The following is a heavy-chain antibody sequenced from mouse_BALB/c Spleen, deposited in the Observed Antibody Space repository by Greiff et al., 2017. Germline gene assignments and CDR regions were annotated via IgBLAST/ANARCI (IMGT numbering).Heavy chain of an antibody. V-gene: IGHV1-7*01. CDR1: GYTFTSYW. CDR2: INPSTGYT. Sequence: QVQLQQSGAELAKPGASVKMSCKASGYTFTSYWMHWVKQRPGQGLEWIGYINPSTGYTEYNQKFKDKATLTADKSSSTAYMQLSSLTSEDSAVYYCARWWYAMDDWGQGTSVTVSS. D-gene: IGHD1-1*02. J-gene: IGHJ4*01. CDR3: ARWWYAMDD.